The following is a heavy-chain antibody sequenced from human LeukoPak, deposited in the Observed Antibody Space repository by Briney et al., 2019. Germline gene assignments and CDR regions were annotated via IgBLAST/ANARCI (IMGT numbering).Heavy chain of an antibody. J-gene: IGHJ4*02. V-gene: IGHV3-9*01. Sequence: GRSLRLSCAASGFTFDDYAMHWVRQAPGKGLEWVSGITWNSGSMAYADSVKGRFTISRDNAKNSLYLQMSSLRAEDTAFYYCAKGCSSTNCPPDYWGQGTLVTVSS. D-gene: IGHD2-2*01. CDR2: ITWNSGSM. CDR3: AKGCSSTNCPPDY. CDR1: GFTFDDYA.